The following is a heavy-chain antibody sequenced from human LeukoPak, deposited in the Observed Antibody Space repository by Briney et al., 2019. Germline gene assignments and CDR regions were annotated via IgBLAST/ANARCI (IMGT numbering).Heavy chain of an antibody. V-gene: IGHV3-7*01. CDR3: ATYSSGRSGDFDY. J-gene: IGHJ4*02. CDR2: IKPDGSEK. CDR1: GFTFSNFW. Sequence: GGSLRLSCAASGFTFSNFWMSWVRQAPGMGLEWLANIKPDGSEKYYVDSVKGRFTISRDNAKNSLYLQMNSLRAEDTAVYYCATYSSGRSGDFDYWGQGTLVTVSS. D-gene: IGHD6-19*01.